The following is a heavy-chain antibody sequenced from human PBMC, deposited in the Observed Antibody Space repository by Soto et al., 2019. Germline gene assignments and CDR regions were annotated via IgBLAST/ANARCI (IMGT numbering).Heavy chain of an antibody. CDR3: ARVAY. Sequence: GGSLRLSCAASGFTFSSYSMNWVRQAPGKGLEWVASISGGSSDTWYADSVKGRFIISRDNAQNSLFLQMNTLRPEDTAMYYCARVAYWGPGTQVTVSS. V-gene: IGHV3-21*01. CDR2: ISGGSSDT. CDR1: GFTFSSYS. J-gene: IGHJ4*02.